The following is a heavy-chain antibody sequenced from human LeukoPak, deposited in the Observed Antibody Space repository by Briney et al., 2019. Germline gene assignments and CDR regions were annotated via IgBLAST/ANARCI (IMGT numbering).Heavy chain of an antibody. CDR3: AREGLGELTLDY. V-gene: IGHV1-18*04. CDR1: GYTFTGYY. Sequence: AASVKVSCKASGYTFTGYYMHWVRQAPGQGLEWMGWISTYNGDTNYAQKLLGRVTMTTDTSTNTAYMELRSLRSDDTAVYYCAREGLGELTLDYWGQGTLVIVSS. CDR2: ISTYNGDT. J-gene: IGHJ4*02. D-gene: IGHD3-16*01.